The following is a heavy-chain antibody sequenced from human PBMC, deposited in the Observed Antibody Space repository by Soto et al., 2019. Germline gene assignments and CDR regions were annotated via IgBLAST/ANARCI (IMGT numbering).Heavy chain of an antibody. CDR2: VSATAGTT. D-gene: IGHD3-16*01. CDR1: GLNFSNSA. J-gene: IGHJ4*02. V-gene: IGHV3-23*01. CDR3: AKDRLAGGFDY. Sequence: PRGSLRLSCAAPGLNFSNSAISWVRQAPGKGLEWVSLVSATAGTTYYTDSVKGRFTISRDNSRNTVYLQINSLRADDTAVYYCAKDRLAGGFDYWGQGTLVNVSS.